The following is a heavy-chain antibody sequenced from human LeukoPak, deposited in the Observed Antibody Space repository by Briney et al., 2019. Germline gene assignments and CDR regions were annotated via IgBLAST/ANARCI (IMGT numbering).Heavy chain of an antibody. CDR2: ISGSGGST. J-gene: IGHJ4*02. Sequence: PGGSLRLSCAASGFTFSSYAMSWVRQAPGKGLEWVSAISGSGGSTYYADSVKGRFTISRDNSKNTLYLQMNSLRAEDTAVYYCAKDRETAGYPTRGYFDYWGQGTLVTVSS. V-gene: IGHV3-23*01. CDR3: AKDRETAGYPTRGYFDY. D-gene: IGHD3-16*02. CDR1: GFTFSSYA.